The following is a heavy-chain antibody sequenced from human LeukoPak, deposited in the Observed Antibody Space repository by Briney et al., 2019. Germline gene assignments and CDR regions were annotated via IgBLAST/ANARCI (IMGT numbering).Heavy chain of an antibody. CDR2: INHSGST. J-gene: IGHJ6*03. CDR3: SASAPPRIRFLEWVFVCYMDV. CDR1: GGSFSGYY. Sequence: SETLSLTCAVYGGSFSGYYWSWIRQPPGKGREWIGEINHSGSTNYNPSLKSRVTISVDTSKNQFSLKLSSVTPPETGVHYRSASAPPRIRFLEWVFVCYMDVWGKGTTVTVSS. V-gene: IGHV4-34*01. D-gene: IGHD3-3*01.